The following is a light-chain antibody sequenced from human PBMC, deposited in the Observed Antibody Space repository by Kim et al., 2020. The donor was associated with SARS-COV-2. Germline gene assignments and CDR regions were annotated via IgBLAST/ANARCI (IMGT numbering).Light chain of an antibody. CDR1: QHISIS. CDR2: GAS. V-gene: IGKV3-15*01. CDR3: QQYNNRPVHS. J-gene: IGKJ2*03. Sequence: STGERAIRPCRASQHISISVAWYQQKPGKAPRLLIHGASTMAPGIPSRFSGSGSGTEFTLTISSLQSEDFAVYYCQQYNNRPVHSFGQGTKLEI.